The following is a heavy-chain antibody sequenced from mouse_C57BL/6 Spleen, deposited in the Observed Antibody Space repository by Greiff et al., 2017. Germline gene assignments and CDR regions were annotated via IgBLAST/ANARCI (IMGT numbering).Heavy chain of an antibody. V-gene: IGHV1-18*01. Sequence: VQLKESGPELVKPGASVKIPCKASGYTFTDYNMDWVKQSHGKSLEWIGDINPNNGGTIYNQKFKGKATLTVDKSSSTAYMELRSLTSVDTAVYYCSRRYDGYYAMDYWGQGTSVTVSS. CDR3: SRRYDGYYAMDY. J-gene: IGHJ4*01. CDR2: INPNNGGT. CDR1: GYTFTDYN. D-gene: IGHD2-3*01.